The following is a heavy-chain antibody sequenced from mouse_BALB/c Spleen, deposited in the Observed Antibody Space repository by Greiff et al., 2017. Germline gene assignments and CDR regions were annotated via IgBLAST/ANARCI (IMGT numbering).Heavy chain of an antibody. CDR1: GYAFSSYW. Sequence: VKLLESGAELVRPGSSVKISCKASGYAFSSYWMNWVKQRPGQGLEWIGQIYPGDGDTNYNGKFKGKATLTADKSSSTAYMQLSSLTSEDSAVYFCARPIYYGNYSWFAYWGQGTLVTVSA. CDR2: IYPGDGDT. V-gene: IGHV1-80*01. CDR3: ARPIYYGNYSWFAY. J-gene: IGHJ3*01. D-gene: IGHD2-1*01.